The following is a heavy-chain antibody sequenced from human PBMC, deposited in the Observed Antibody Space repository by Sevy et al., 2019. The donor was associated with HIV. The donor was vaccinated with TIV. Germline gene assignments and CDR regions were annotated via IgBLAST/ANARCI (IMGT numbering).Heavy chain of an antibody. Sequence: GGSLRLSCAASGFTFSRYAMHWVRQAPGKGLEWVAVISYDGSNKYYADSVKGRFTISRDNSKNTLYLQMNSLRAEDTAVYYCARGAGDGYTGDAFDIWGQGTMVTVSS. CDR1: GFTFSRYA. V-gene: IGHV3-30-3*01. CDR2: ISYDGSNK. CDR3: ARGAGDGYTGDAFDI. J-gene: IGHJ3*02. D-gene: IGHD5-12*01.